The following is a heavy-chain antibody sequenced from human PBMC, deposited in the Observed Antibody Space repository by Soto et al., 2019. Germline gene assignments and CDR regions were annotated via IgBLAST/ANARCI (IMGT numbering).Heavy chain of an antibody. CDR1: GGSISSGGYY. J-gene: IGHJ6*02. Sequence: QVQLQESGPGLVKPSQTLSLTCTVSGGSISSGGYYWSWIRQHPGKGLEWMGYIYRSGNAYYNPSLESRLTISVDTSKNQFSLKLSSVTAADTAVYYCARDYDILTGSALGVGMDVWGQGTTVTVSS. D-gene: IGHD3-9*01. CDR2: IYRSGNA. V-gene: IGHV4-30-4*08. CDR3: ARDYDILTGSALGVGMDV.